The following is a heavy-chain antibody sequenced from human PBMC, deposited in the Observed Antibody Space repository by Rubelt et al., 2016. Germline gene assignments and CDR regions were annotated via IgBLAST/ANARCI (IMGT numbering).Heavy chain of an antibody. CDR1: GYTLTELS. CDR2: FDPEDGET. J-gene: IGHJ3*02. V-gene: IGHV1-24*01. D-gene: IGHD2-8*02. CDR3: ATEGNLVVHARRGAFDI. Sequence: QVQLVQSGAEVKKPGASVKVSCKVSGYTLTELSMHWVRQAPGNGLEWMGGFDPEDGETIYARKFQGRVTMTEDTCTDTAYMELSSLRSEDTAVYYCATEGNLVVHARRGAFDIWGQGTMVTVSS.